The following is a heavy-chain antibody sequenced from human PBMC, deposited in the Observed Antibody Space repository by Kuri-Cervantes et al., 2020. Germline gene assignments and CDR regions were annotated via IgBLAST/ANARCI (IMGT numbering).Heavy chain of an antibody. J-gene: IGHJ4*02. D-gene: IGHD2-21*02. CDR2: ISSSGTI. Sequence: GESLKISCAASGFAFEDHAINWVRQAPGKGLQWLSYISSSGTIYYADSVRGRFTISRDNAKNSLYLQMNSLRAEDTAVYYCARVGTRGDSIEYFDYWGQGTLVTVSS. CDR3: ARVGTRGDSIEYFDY. V-gene: IGHV3-69-1*01. CDR1: GFAFEDHA.